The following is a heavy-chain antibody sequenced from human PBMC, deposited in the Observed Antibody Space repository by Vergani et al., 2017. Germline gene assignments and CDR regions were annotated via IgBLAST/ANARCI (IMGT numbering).Heavy chain of an antibody. D-gene: IGHD6-6*01. CDR1: GYTFTSYD. CDR2: INPSGGST. Sequence: QVQLVQSGAEVKKPGASVKVSCKASGYTFTSYDINWVRQATGQGLEWMGIINPSGGSTSYAQKFQGRVTMTRDTSTSTVYMALSSLRSEDTAVYYWARDQAFEDSSSSVDWFDPWGQGTLVTVSS. CDR3: ARDQAFEDSSSSVDWFDP. V-gene: IGHV1-46*01. J-gene: IGHJ5*02.